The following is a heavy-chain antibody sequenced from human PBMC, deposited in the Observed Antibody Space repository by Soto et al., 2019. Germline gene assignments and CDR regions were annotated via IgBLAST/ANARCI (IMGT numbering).Heavy chain of an antibody. D-gene: IGHD3-22*01. CDR2: IYYSGST. Sequence: SETLSLTCTVSGGSISSGGYYWSWIRQHPGKGLEWIGYIYYSGSTYYNPSLKSRVTISVDTSKNQFSLKLSSVTAADTAVYYCARGIVVVTNFDYWGQGTLVTVSS. CDR1: GGSISSGGYY. CDR3: ARGIVVVTNFDY. J-gene: IGHJ4*02. V-gene: IGHV4-31*03.